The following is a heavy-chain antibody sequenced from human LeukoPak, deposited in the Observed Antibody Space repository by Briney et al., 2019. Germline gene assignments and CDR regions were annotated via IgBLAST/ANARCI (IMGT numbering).Heavy chain of an antibody. CDR3: ASSSPNWFDP. V-gene: IGHV3-21*01. D-gene: IGHD2-2*01. CDR1: GFTFSRYS. Sequence: GASLRLSCAASGFTFSRYSMNWVRQAPGKGLEWVSSISSSSSYIYYADSVKGRFTISRDNAKNSLYLQMNSLRAEDTAVYYCASSSPNWFDPWGQGTLVTVSS. CDR2: ISSSSSYI. J-gene: IGHJ5*02.